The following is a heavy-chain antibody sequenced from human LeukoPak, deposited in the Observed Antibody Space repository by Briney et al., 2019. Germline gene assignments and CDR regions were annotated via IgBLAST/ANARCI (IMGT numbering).Heavy chain of an antibody. CDR3: ARRITIFGVADYMDV. CDR1: GGTFSSYA. Sequence: SVKVSCKASGGTFSSYAISWVRQAPGQGLEWMGGIIPIFGTANYAQKFQGRVTMTRDTSISTAYMELSRLRSDDTAVYYCARRITIFGVADYMDVWGKGTTVTVSS. CDR2: IIPIFGTA. D-gene: IGHD3-3*01. V-gene: IGHV1-69*05. J-gene: IGHJ6*03.